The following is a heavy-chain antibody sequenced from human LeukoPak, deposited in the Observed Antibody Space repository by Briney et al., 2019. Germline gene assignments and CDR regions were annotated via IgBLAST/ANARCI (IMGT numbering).Heavy chain of an antibody. Sequence: GGSLRLSCAASGFTFSSYWMHWVRQAPGKGLVWVSRINSDGSSTSYADSVKGRFTISRDNAKNTLYLQTNSLRAEDTAVYYCARGGSGWYVGGSFDYWGQGTLVTVSS. V-gene: IGHV3-74*01. D-gene: IGHD6-19*01. CDR1: GFTFSSYW. CDR2: INSDGSST. CDR3: ARGGSGWYVGGSFDY. J-gene: IGHJ4*02.